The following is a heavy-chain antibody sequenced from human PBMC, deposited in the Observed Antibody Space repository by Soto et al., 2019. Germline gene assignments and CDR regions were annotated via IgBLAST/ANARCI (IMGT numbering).Heavy chain of an antibody. CDR1: GGSISSYY. Sequence: PSETLSLTCTVSGGSISSYYWSWIRQPPGKGLEWIGYIYYSGSTNYNPSLKSRLTISVDTSKNQFSLKPSSVTAADTAVYYCARWPPYYYDDDAPPPRWGQGTQVTVSS. J-gene: IGHJ4*02. V-gene: IGHV4-59*01. CDR3: ARWPPYYYDDDAPPPR. CDR2: IYYSGST. D-gene: IGHD3-22*01.